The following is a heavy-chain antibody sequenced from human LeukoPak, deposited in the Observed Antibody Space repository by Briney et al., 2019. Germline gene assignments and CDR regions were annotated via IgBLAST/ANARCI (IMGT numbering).Heavy chain of an antibody. J-gene: IGHJ4*02. V-gene: IGHV3-53*01. CDR2: IYSGGST. CDR3: AKGPIVVMTD. D-gene: IGHD3-22*01. Sequence: GGSLRLSCAASGYTVSSNYMSWVRQAPGKGLEWVSVIYSGGSTYYADSVKGRFTISRDNSKNTLYLQMNSLRDEDTAVYYCAKGPIVVMTDWGQGTLVTVSS. CDR1: GYTVSSNY.